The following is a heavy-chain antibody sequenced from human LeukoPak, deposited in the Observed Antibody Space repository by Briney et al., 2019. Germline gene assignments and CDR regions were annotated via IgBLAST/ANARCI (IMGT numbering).Heavy chain of an antibody. D-gene: IGHD2-21*01. V-gene: IGHV4-59*01. Sequence: SETLSLTCTVSGGSITSYFWTWIRQPPGKGLEWIGYIYHSGTTNYNPSLKSRVTISADTSKNQFSLRLSSVTAADTAVYYCAQKAPCSPGYSQHWGQGTLVTVST. CDR2: IYHSGTT. J-gene: IGHJ1*01. CDR3: AQKAPCSPGYSQH. CDR1: GGSITSYF.